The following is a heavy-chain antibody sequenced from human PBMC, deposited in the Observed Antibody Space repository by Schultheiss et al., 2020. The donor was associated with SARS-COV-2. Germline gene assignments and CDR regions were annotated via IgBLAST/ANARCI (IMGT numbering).Heavy chain of an antibody. CDR1: GFTFSSYA. D-gene: IGHD2-2*01. V-gene: IGHV3-30*04. CDR3: ARDQGYCSSTSCQSRYYMDV. J-gene: IGHJ6*03. Sequence: GGSLRLSCAASGFTFSSYAMHWVRQAPGKGLEWVAVISYDGSNKYYADSVKGRFTISGDNSKNTLYLQMNSLRAEDTAVYYCARDQGYCSSTSCQSRYYMDVWGKGTTVTVSS. CDR2: ISYDGSNK.